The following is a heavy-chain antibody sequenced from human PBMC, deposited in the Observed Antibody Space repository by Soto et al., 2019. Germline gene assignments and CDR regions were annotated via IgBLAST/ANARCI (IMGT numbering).Heavy chain of an antibody. D-gene: IGHD6-19*01. J-gene: IGHJ3*02. CDR1: GGSINSADYY. CDR3: ARDLTQWLPKVDAFDI. Sequence: QVQLQESGPGLVKPSQTLSLTCTVSGGSINSADYYWSWIRQPPGKGLEWIGYIYYSGSTYYNPSLKGRVTMSVATSNNQFSGQLSSVTAADTAVYYCARDLTQWLPKVDAFDIWGQGTMVTVSS. CDR2: IYYSGST. V-gene: IGHV4-30-4*01.